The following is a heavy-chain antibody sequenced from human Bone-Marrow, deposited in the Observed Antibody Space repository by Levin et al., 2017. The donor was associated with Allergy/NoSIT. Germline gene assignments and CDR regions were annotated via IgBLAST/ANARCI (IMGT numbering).Heavy chain of an antibody. V-gene: IGHV4-34*01. Sequence: PSETLSLTCAVYGGSFSGYYWSWIRQPPGKGLEWIGEINHSGSTNYNPSLKSRVTISVDTSKNQFSLKLSSVTAADTAVYYCARAMYYDILTGYYISKRGYYYMDVWGKGTTVTVSS. D-gene: IGHD3-9*01. CDR1: GGSFSGYY. CDR3: ARAMYYDILTGYYISKRGYYYMDV. J-gene: IGHJ6*03. CDR2: INHSGST.